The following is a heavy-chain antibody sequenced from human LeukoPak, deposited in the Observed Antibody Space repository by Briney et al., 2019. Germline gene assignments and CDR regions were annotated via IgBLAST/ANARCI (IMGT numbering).Heavy chain of an antibody. V-gene: IGHV1-69*06. CDR3: ARGYYGSGSPYYYYYYMDV. Sequence: AASVKVSCKASGGTFSSYAISWVRQAPGQGLEWMGGIIPIFGTANYAQKFQGRVTITADKSTSTAYMELSSLRSEDTAVYYCARGYYGSGSPYYYYYYMDVWGKGTTVTVSS. J-gene: IGHJ6*03. D-gene: IGHD3-10*01. CDR2: IIPIFGTA. CDR1: GGTFSSYA.